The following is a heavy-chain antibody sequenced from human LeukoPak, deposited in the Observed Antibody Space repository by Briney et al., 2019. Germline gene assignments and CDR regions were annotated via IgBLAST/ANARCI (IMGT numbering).Heavy chain of an antibody. V-gene: IGHV4-61*01. Sequence: PSQTLSLTCTVSGGSISSGSYYWSWIRQPPGKGLEWIGYIYYSGSTNYNPSLKSRVTISVDTSKNQFSLKLSSVTAADTAVYYCARGKYSYGPIDYWGQGTLVTVSS. J-gene: IGHJ4*02. CDR2: IYYSGST. CDR3: ARGKYSYGPIDY. D-gene: IGHD5-18*01. CDR1: GGSISSGSYY.